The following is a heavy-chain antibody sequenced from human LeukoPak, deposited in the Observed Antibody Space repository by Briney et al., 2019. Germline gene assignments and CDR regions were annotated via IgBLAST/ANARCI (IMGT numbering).Heavy chain of an antibody. Sequence: SETLSLTCTVSGGSISTYYWSWIRQPPGKGLEWIGFIDYSGSTDYNPSLRSRVAVSLDTSKSHFTLSLRSVTAADTAVYYCARHPFSNPFDFWGRGILVTVSS. CDR1: GGSISTYY. J-gene: IGHJ4*02. CDR3: ARHPFSNPFDF. V-gene: IGHV4-59*08. CDR2: IDYSGST. D-gene: IGHD1-14*01.